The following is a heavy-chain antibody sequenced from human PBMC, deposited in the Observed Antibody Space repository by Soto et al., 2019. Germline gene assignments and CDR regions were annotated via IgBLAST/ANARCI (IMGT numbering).Heavy chain of an antibody. D-gene: IGHD3-3*01. CDR1: GFTFSDYY. Sequence: LRLSCAASGFTFSDYYMSWIRQAPGKGLEWGSGISDNGRVLYFADSVRGRFTISRDNAKNSLYMQMNSLRAEDTAVYYCAIDSRLVGGYYDDSFDIGGQGTKVTVSS. J-gene: IGHJ3*02. CDR3: AIDSRLVGGYYDDSFDI. V-gene: IGHV3-11*01. CDR2: ISDNGRVL.